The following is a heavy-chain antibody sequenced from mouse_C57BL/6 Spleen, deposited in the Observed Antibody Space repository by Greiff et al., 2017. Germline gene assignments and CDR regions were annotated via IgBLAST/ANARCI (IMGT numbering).Heavy chain of an antibody. D-gene: IGHD2-4*01. V-gene: IGHV1-69*01. CDR1: GYTFTSYW. CDR2: IDPSDSYT. Sequence: QVQLQQPGAELVMPGASVKLSCKASGYTFTSYWMHWVKQRPGQGLEWIGEIDPSDSYTNYNQKFKGKSTLTVDKSSSTAYMQLSSLTSEDSAVYYCARGGDYDGAWFADWGQGTLVTVSA. J-gene: IGHJ3*01. CDR3: ARGGDYDGAWFAD.